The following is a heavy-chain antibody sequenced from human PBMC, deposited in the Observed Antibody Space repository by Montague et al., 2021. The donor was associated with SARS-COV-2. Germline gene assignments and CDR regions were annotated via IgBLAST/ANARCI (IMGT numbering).Heavy chain of an antibody. D-gene: IGHD6-25*01. CDR1: SYSFTTYW. Sequence: QSEAEVKKPGESLKISCQGSSYSFTTYWTAWVRQVPGKGLDWVGIINPGDTDVRYSPPFQGQVTISVDRSTSTSYLQWTSLKTSDSGIYYCARHRAAGGNSYYGLDVWGQGTTVTVSS. J-gene: IGHJ6*02. CDR2: INPGDTDV. V-gene: IGHV5-51*01. CDR3: ARHRAAGGNSYYGLDV.